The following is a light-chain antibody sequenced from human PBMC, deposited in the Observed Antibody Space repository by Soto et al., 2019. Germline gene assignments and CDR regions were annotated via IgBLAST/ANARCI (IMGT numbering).Light chain of an antibody. CDR2: GAS. Sequence: ETVLTQSPATLSVSPGETATLSCTTSQGLNRNLAWYQQKLGQAPRVLIYGASTRDAGIPARFSGSGSGTEFILTISSLQSEDFSVYYCHEYNTWPWTFGQGTKVEIK. J-gene: IGKJ1*01. V-gene: IGKV3-15*01. CDR1: QGLNRN. CDR3: HEYNTWPWT.